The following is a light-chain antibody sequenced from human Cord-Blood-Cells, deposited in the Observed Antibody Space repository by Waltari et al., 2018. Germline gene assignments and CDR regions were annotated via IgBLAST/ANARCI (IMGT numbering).Light chain of an antibody. V-gene: IGLV2-14*03. CDR1: SSDVGGYNY. J-gene: IGLJ1*01. CDR3: SSYTSSSTGV. CDR2: DVS. Sequence: QSALTQPASVSGSPGQSITISCTGTSSDVGGYNYVSWYQQQPGKAPKLMIYDVSNRPSGVSNRFSGSKSGNTASLTSSGLQAEDEADYYCSSYTSSSTGVFGTGTKVTVL.